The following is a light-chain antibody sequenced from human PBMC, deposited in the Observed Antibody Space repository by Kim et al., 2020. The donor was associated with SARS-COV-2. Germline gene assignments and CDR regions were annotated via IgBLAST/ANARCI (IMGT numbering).Light chain of an antibody. CDR1: SSDGGSYNL. CDR3: CSYAGTSTQV. CDR2: EVD. V-gene: IGLV2-23*02. J-gene: IGLJ3*02. Sequence: GQSITISCTGTSSDGGSYNLVSWYQQYPGKAPKLMIYEVDKWPSGVSNRFSGSKSGNTASLTISGLQAEDEADYYCCSYAGTSTQVFGGGTQLTVL.